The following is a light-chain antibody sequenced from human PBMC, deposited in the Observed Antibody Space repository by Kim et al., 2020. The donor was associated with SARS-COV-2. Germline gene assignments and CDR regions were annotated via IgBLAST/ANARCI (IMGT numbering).Light chain of an antibody. CDR1: QTISGNY. CDR3: QQYGGSPWT. J-gene: IGKJ1*01. CDR2: GAS. Sequence: PGERATRSCTARQTISGNYLAWYQQTPGQAPRVLIHGASSRATGIPDRFSGSGSGTDFTLTISRLEPEDFAVYYCQQYGGSPWTFGHGTKVDIK. V-gene: IGKV3-20*01.